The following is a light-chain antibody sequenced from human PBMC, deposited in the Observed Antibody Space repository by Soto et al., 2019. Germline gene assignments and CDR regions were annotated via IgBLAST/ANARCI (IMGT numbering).Light chain of an antibody. V-gene: IGKV3-11*01. Sequence: EIVLTQSPATLSLSPGERATLSCRASQSVSSYFAWYQQKPGQAPRLLIYDASNRATGIPARFSGSGSGTGFTLTISSLEPEDFAVYYCQQRSNWPPKLTFGGGTKVEIK. CDR3: QQRSNWPPKLT. CDR2: DAS. J-gene: IGKJ4*01. CDR1: QSVSSY.